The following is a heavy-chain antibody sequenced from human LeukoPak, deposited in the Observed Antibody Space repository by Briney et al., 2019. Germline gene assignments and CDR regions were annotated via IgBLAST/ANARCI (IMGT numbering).Heavy chain of an antibody. CDR1: GYSFTSYW. D-gene: IGHD3-16*01. CDR3: ARLGPGGSAYYYYMDV. Sequence: GESLKIPCKGSGYSFTSYWIGWVRQMPGKGLECMGIIYPGDSDTRYSPSFQGQVTISADKSISTAYLQWSSLKASDTAMYYCARLGPGGSAYYYYMDVWGKGTTVTVSS. V-gene: IGHV5-51*01. CDR2: IYPGDSDT. J-gene: IGHJ6*03.